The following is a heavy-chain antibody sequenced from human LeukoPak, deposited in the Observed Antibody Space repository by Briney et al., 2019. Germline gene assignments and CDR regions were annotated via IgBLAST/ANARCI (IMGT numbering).Heavy chain of an antibody. Sequence: GGSLTRSCAASGFTFSNAWMSWLRQAPGKGLEGVGRIKSKTDGGTTDYAAPVKGRFTISRDDSKNTLYLHMNSLKTEDTAVYYCTTDPPYNWNYGWGQGTLVTVSS. CDR3: TTDPPYNWNYG. V-gene: IGHV3-15*01. J-gene: IGHJ4*02. CDR1: GFTFSNAW. D-gene: IGHD1-7*01. CDR2: IKSKTDGGTT.